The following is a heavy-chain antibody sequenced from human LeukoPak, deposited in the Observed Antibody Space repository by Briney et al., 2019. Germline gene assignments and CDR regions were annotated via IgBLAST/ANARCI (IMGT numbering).Heavy chain of an antibody. Sequence: GGSLRLSCAASGFTFDDYAMHWVRQAPGKGLEWVSGISWNSGSIGYADSVKGRFTISRDNAKNSLYLQMNCLRAEDTALYYCAKDKDYYDSSGFIDYWGQGTLVTVSS. CDR2: ISWNSGSI. D-gene: IGHD3-22*01. V-gene: IGHV3-9*01. CDR1: GFTFDDYA. J-gene: IGHJ4*02. CDR3: AKDKDYYDSSGFIDY.